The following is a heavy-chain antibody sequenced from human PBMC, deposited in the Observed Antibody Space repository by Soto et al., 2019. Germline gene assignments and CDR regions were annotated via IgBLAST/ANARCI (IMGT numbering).Heavy chain of an antibody. Sequence: PGGSLRLSCAASGFTFSRYWMSWVRQAPGKGLEWVANIDQDGSETYYVDSVKGRFTISRDNAKNSLYLQMNSLRAEDTAVYYCGRENYYDSSPGYWGKGTRLTVSS. CDR1: GFTFSRYW. D-gene: IGHD3-22*01. CDR3: GRENYYDSSPGY. J-gene: IGHJ1*01. V-gene: IGHV3-7*03. CDR2: IDQDGSET.